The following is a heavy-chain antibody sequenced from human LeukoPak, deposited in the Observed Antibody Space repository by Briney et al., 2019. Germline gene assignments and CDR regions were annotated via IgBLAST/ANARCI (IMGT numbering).Heavy chain of an antibody. D-gene: IGHD1-7*01. V-gene: IGHV1-2*02. J-gene: IGHJ5*02. CDR1: GYTFTGYY. CDR3: TRDWDPITGTTRWFDP. Sequence: ASVKVSCKASGYTFTGYYMHWVRQAPGQGLEWMGWINPNSGSTNYAQKFQGRVTMTRDTSITTAYMELSRLRSDDTAVYYCTRDWDPITGTTRWFDPWGQGTLVTVSS. CDR2: INPNSGST.